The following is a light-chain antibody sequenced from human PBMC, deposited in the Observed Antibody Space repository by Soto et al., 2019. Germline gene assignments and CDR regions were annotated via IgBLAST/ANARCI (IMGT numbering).Light chain of an antibody. CDR2: DAS. J-gene: IGKJ4*01. V-gene: IGKV3-20*01. CDR1: RTVGNNY. CDR3: QQYAYSPLN. Sequence: EIVLTQSPGTLSLSPGERATLSCRASRTVGNNYLAWYQQRPGQAPNLLIYDASNRATGIPDRFSGSGSGTDFTLTITRLEPEDSAMYYCQQYAYSPLNFGGGTKVDI.